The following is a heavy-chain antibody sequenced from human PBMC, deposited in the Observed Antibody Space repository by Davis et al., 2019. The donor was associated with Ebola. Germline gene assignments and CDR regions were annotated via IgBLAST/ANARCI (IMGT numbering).Heavy chain of an antibody. Sequence: GESLKISCAASGFTASSTYMSWVRQAPGKGLEWVSVIHSDGSTFYADPVKGRFTISRDNSRNTLYLQMNSLRVEDTSVYYCAREPSLGVFDYWGQGTLVTVSS. CDR1: GFTASSTY. CDR3: AREPSLGVFDY. D-gene: IGHD3-16*01. CDR2: IHSDGST. J-gene: IGHJ4*02. V-gene: IGHV3-66*01.